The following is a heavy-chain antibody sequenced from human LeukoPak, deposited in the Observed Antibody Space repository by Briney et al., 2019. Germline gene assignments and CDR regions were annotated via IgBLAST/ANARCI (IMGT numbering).Heavy chain of an antibody. D-gene: IGHD6-13*01. CDR1: GFTFSSYA. Sequence: GGSLRLSCAASGFTFSSYAMSWVRQAPGKGLEWVSAISGSGGSTYYADSVKGRSTISRDNSKNTLYLQMNSLRAEDTAVYYCAKLAPISYSSSWYESGYYYYYMDVWGKGTTVTVSS. CDR2: ISGSGGST. V-gene: IGHV3-23*01. J-gene: IGHJ6*03. CDR3: AKLAPISYSSSWYESGYYYYYMDV.